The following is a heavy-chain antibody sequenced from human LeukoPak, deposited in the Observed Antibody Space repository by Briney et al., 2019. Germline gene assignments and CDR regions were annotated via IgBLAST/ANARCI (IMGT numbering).Heavy chain of an antibody. CDR3: AKDRTGVAVAGTVFDY. CDR1: GFTFSSYA. D-gene: IGHD6-19*01. Sequence: PGGSLRLSCAASGFTFSSYAMSWVRQAPGKGLEWVSAISGSGGSTYYADSVKGRFTISRDNSKNTLYLQMNSLRAEDTAVYYCAKDRTGVAVAGTVFDYWGQGALVTVSS. CDR2: ISGSGGST. V-gene: IGHV3-23*01. J-gene: IGHJ4*02.